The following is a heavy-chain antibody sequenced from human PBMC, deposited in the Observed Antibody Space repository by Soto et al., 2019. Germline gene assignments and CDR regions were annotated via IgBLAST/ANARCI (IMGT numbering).Heavy chain of an antibody. D-gene: IGHD3-3*01. CDR3: ARALDFWSAYFDY. V-gene: IGHV3-53*05. CDR2: IYSDGET. Sequence: PGGPQRLPYEASRCNFRNFWMHWVRQAPGKGLEWVSIIYSDGETHSADSVKGRFTISRDISKNTLYLQMNSLRTEDTAVYYCARALDFWSAYFDYWGQGSLVTVSS. J-gene: IGHJ4*02. CDR1: RCNFRNFW.